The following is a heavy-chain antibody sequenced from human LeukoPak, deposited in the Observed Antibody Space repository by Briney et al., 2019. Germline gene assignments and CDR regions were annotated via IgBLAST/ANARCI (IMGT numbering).Heavy chain of an antibody. V-gene: IGHV3-23*01. CDR2: ISSSGGST. CDR1: GFTFSSYS. J-gene: IGHJ5*02. CDR3: VKKVRGYCTGGSCYSGHWFDP. D-gene: IGHD2-15*01. Sequence: GGSLRLSCAASGFTFSSYSMNWVRQAPGKGLEWVSIISSSGGSTYYADSVKGRFTISRDNSKNTLYLQMNSLRVEDTAVYYSVKKVRGYCTGGSCYSGHWFDPWGQGTLVTVS.